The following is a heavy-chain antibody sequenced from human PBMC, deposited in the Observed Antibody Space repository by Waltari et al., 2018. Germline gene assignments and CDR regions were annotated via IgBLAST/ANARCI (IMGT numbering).Heavy chain of an antibody. J-gene: IGHJ6*03. CDR3: AKLGGLYASGWPDSTNYMAV. CDR1: GFHLHDYG. V-gene: IGHV3-23*03. Sequence: DVPVWESGGDFVKPWGSMRLSCAASGFHLHDYGMICVRKVPGKGLEWVSVISSAGRTNHADSVKGRFTISTDNSKKTVFLEMNSLRPDDTAVYYCAKLGGLYASGWPDSTNYMAVWGKGTTVTVSS. D-gene: IGHD6-19*01. CDR2: ISSAGRT.